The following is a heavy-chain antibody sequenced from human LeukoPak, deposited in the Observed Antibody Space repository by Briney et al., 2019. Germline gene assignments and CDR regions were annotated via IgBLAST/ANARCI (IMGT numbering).Heavy chain of an antibody. Sequence: SETLSLTCTVSGGSISSYYWSWIRQPPGKGLVWIGYIYYSGSTNYNPSLKSRVTISVDTSKNQFSLKLSSVTAADTAVYYCASSYRGGGPDAFDIWGQGTMVTVSS. CDR3: ASSYRGGGPDAFDI. J-gene: IGHJ3*02. D-gene: IGHD3-10*01. V-gene: IGHV4-59*08. CDR2: IYYSGST. CDR1: GGSISSYY.